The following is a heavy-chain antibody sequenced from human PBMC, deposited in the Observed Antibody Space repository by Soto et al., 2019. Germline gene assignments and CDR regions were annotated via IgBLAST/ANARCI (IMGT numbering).Heavy chain of an antibody. J-gene: IGHJ4*02. Sequence: PSETLSLTCTFSCGSISSSSYYWGWIRQPPGKGLEWIGSIYYSGSTYYNPSLKSRVTISVDTSKNQFSLKLSSVTAADTAVYYCARHGLVRGMTTVTPFDYWGQGTLVTVSS. V-gene: IGHV4-39*01. CDR1: CGSISSSSYY. CDR2: IYYSGST. CDR3: ARHGLVRGMTTVTPFDY. D-gene: IGHD4-17*01.